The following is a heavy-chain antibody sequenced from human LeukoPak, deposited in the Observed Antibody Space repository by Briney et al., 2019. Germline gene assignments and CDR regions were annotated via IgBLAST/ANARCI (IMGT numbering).Heavy chain of an antibody. V-gene: IGHV3-23*01. CDR2: ISGSGGST. CDR1: EYSFGTW. J-gene: IGHJ4*02. CDR3: ATRCSGGSCYPPFDY. Sequence: GESLKTSCQLSEYSFGTWIGWVRQAPGKGLEWVSAISGSGGSTYYADSVKGRFTISRDNSKNTLYLQMNSLRAEDTAVYYCATRCSGGSCYPPFDYWGQGTLVTVSS. D-gene: IGHD2-15*01.